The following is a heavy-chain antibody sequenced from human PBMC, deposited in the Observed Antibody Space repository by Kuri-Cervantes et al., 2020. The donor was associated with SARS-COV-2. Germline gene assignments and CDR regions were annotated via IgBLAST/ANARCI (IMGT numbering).Heavy chain of an antibody. V-gene: IGHV3-21*01. CDR1: GSTFGTYS. J-gene: IGHJ6*02. CDR2: ISSSSSYI. CDR3: ARDQCRRGDIVVVPAAICYYYYGMDV. D-gene: IGHD2-2*01. Sequence: GGSLRSSFAASGSTFGTYSLTWVRQAPGKGLGWVSSISSSSSYIYYADSVKGRFTISRDNAKNSLYLQMNSLRAEDTAVYYCARDQCRRGDIVVVPAAICYYYYGMDVWGQGTTVTVSS.